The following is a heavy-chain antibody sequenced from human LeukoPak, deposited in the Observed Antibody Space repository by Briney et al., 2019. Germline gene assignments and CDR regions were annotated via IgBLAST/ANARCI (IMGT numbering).Heavy chain of an antibody. D-gene: IGHD3-22*01. J-gene: IGHJ4*02. Sequence: PGGSQRLSCAASGFTFSSYWMSWVRQAPGKGLEWVANIKQDGSEKYYVDSVKGRFTISRDNAKNSLYLQMNSLRAEDTAVYYCAREGGGYALDYWGQGTLVTVSS. V-gene: IGHV3-7*01. CDR1: GFTFSSYW. CDR2: IKQDGSEK. CDR3: AREGGGYALDY.